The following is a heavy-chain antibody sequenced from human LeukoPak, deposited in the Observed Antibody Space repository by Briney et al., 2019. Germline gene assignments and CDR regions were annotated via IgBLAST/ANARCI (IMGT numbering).Heavy chain of an antibody. CDR1: GGSISSYY. J-gene: IGHJ5*02. CDR3: ARKVADIAWGWFDP. Sequence: PSETLSLTCTVSGGSISSYYWSWIPQPPGKGLEGIGYIYYSGSTNYNPSLKSRVTISVDTSKNQFSLKLSSVTAADTAVYYCARKVADIAWGWFDPWGQGTLVTVSS. V-gene: IGHV4-59*01. D-gene: IGHD2-15*01. CDR2: IYYSGST.